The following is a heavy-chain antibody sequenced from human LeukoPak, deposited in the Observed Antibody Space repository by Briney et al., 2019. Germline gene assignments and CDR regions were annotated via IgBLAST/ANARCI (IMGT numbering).Heavy chain of an antibody. Sequence: GGCLRLSCATSAFTFSDYWMSWVRQTPGKGLQWVANIREDGSEKYYVDSVKGRFTISRDNAKNSLYLQMNSLRAEDTAAYYCARVDRFGESTHYFDDWGQGTLVTVSS. CDR2: IREDGSEK. V-gene: IGHV3-7*01. CDR1: AFTFSDYW. J-gene: IGHJ4*02. CDR3: ARVDRFGESTHYFDD. D-gene: IGHD3-10*01.